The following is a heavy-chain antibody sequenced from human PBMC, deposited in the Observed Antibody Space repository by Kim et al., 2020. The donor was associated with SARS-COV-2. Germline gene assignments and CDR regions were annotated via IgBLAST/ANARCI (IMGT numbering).Heavy chain of an antibody. CDR1: GFTFSSYW. CDR2: IKQDGSEK. D-gene: IGHD3-9*01. J-gene: IGHJ4*02. CDR3: ARGVRGRYFDWLLYFDY. V-gene: IGHV3-7*03. Sequence: GGSLRLSCAASGFTFSSYWMSWVRQAPGKGLEWVANIKQDGSEKYYVDSVKGRFTISRDNAKNSLYLQMNSLRAEDTAVYYCARGVRGRYFDWLLYFDYWGQGTLVTVSS.